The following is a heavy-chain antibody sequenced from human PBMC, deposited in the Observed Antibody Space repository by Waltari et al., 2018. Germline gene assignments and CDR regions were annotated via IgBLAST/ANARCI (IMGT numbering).Heavy chain of an antibody. CDR3: ARGNPAGFDNY. CDR2: IYYSGST. J-gene: IGHJ4*02. D-gene: IGHD3-9*01. Sequence: QVQLQESGSGLVKPSETLSLTCTVSGGSISSYYWSWIRQPPGKGLEWIVYIYYSGSTNYNPSLKSRVTISVDTSKNQFSLKLSSVTAADTAVYYCARGNPAGFDNYWGQGTLVTVSS. CDR1: GGSISSYY. V-gene: IGHV4-59*01.